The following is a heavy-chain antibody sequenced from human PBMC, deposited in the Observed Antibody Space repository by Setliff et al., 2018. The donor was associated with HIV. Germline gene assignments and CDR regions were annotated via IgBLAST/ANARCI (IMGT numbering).Heavy chain of an antibody. J-gene: IGHJ5*02. V-gene: IGHV3-23*01. D-gene: IGHD6-19*01. CDR3: AKSRAVAGPLWGFDP. Sequence: GGSLRLSCAASGFTFSSYAMSWVRQAPGKGLEWVSLINGSGAGTNYADSVKGWFTISRDNSKNTLFLQMNSLRAEDTAFYYCAKSRAVAGPLWGFDPWGQGTLVTVS. CDR1: GFTFSSYA. CDR2: INGSGAGT.